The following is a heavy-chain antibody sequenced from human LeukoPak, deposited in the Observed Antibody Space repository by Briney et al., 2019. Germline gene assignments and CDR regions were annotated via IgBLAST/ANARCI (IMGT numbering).Heavy chain of an antibody. J-gene: IGHJ4*02. CDR3: AKDVAYCGGDCYSFYY. D-gene: IGHD2-21*02. CDR2: IKKDGSEK. Sequence: GGSLRLSCAASGFTFSSYWMSWVRQAPGKGLEWVANIKKDGSEKYYVDSVKGRFTISRDNAKTSLYLQMNSLRAEDTAVYYCAKDVAYCGGDCYSFYYWGQGTLVTVSS. V-gene: IGHV3-7*01. CDR1: GFTFSSYW.